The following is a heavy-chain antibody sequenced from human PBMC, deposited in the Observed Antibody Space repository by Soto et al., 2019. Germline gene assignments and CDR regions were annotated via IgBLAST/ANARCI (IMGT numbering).Heavy chain of an antibody. CDR2: IIPFLDKT. Sequence: QVLLVQSGAELKKPGSSLKVSCKASGGSLSSYPISWLRQAPGQGLEWMGRIIPFLDKTDYAQKFQGRVTFTAEKSTTTVYLELSSLTSDDTAVYYCPRPVAAAVGYHLFEPWGQGNLVTVSS. V-gene: IGHV1-69*02. D-gene: IGHD6-13*01. J-gene: IGHJ5*02. CDR1: GGSLSSYP. CDR3: PRPVAAAVGYHLFEP.